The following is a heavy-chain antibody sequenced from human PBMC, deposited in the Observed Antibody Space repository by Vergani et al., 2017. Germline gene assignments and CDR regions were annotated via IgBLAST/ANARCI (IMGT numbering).Heavy chain of an antibody. J-gene: IGHJ6*03. CDR2: ISNDGSKK. V-gene: IGHV3-30*18. Sequence: VQLLESGGDLVQPGGSLRLSCAASGFSFSSHAIHWVRQAPGKGLEWVAVISNDGSKKYYADSVKGRFTISRDNSKNTLDLQMNSLRTQDTAVYYCAKAGSVTSGSLQYNFYMDVGGKGTTVTVS. D-gene: IGHD3-10*01. CDR3: AKAGSVTSGSLQYNFYMDV. CDR1: GFSFSSHA.